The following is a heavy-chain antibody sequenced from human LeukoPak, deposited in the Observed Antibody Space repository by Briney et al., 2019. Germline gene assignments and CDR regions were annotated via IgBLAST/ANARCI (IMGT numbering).Heavy chain of an antibody. CDR1: GFTFDDYT. J-gene: IGHJ3*02. Sequence: PGGSLRLSCAASGFTFDDYTIHWVRQAPGKGLEWVSLISWDGGSTYYADSVKGRFTISRDNSKNSLYLQMNSLRTEDTALYYCAKGERWGSSAHEALDAFDIWGQGTMVTVSS. V-gene: IGHV3-43*01. CDR3: AKGERWGSSAHEALDAFDI. D-gene: IGHD2-2*01. CDR2: ISWDGGST.